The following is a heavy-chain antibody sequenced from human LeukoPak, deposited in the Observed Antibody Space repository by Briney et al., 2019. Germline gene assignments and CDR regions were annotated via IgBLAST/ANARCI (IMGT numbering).Heavy chain of an antibody. D-gene: IGHD3-16*01. J-gene: IGHJ4*02. Sequence: ASVKVSCKASAYTFTSYYMHWVRQAPGQGLEWMGIINPSGGSTSYAQKFQGRVTMTRDTSTSTVYMELSSLRSEDTAVYHCARARFSPGFFDYWGQGTLVSVSS. CDR1: AYTFTSYY. CDR2: INPSGGST. CDR3: ARARFSPGFFDY. V-gene: IGHV1-46*01.